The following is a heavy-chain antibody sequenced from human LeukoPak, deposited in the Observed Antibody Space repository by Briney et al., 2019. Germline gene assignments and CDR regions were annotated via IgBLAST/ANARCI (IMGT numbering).Heavy chain of an antibody. D-gene: IGHD3-22*01. CDR3: AIHRAYYYERSGYYRD. CDR2: ISGSGGST. V-gene: IGHV3-23*01. CDR1: GFTFSSYA. J-gene: IGHJ3*01. Sequence: GGSLRLSCAASGFTFSSYAMSWVRQAPGKGLEWVSAISGSGGSTYYADSVKGRFTISRDNSKNTLYLQMNSLRAEDTAVYYCAIHRAYYYERSGYYRDWGQGTMVTVSS.